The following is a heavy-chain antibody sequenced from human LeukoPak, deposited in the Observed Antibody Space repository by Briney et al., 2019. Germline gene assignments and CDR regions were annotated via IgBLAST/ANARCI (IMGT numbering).Heavy chain of an antibody. Sequence: ASVKVSCKASGYTFTSYAMNWVRQAPGQGLEWMGWINTNTGNPTYAQGFTGRFVFSLDTSVSTAYLQISSLKAEDTAVYYCARAYRGHYYYDSSGYSSGYYYYGMDVWGQGTTVTVSS. CDR2: INTNTGNP. V-gene: IGHV7-4-1*02. D-gene: IGHD3-22*01. CDR3: ARAYRGHYYYDSSGYSSGYYYYGMDV. J-gene: IGHJ6*02. CDR1: GYTFTSYA.